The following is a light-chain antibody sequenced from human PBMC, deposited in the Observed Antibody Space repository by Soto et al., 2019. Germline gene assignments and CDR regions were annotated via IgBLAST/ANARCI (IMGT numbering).Light chain of an antibody. J-gene: IGKJ5*01. Sequence: EIVLTQSPATLSLSPGERATLSCRASQGVSNYLAWYQQKPGQAPRLLIYDASNRATGIPARFSGSGSGTDFTLTISSLEPEDFAVYYCQQRSNWPPLTFGQGTRLDIK. V-gene: IGKV3-11*01. CDR3: QQRSNWPPLT. CDR2: DAS. CDR1: QGVSNY.